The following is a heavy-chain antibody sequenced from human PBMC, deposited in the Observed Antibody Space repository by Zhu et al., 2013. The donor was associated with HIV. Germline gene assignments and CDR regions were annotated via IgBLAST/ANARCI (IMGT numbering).Heavy chain of an antibody. CDR1: GYTFTNYA. CDR2: ISGYNGNT. J-gene: IGHJ4*02. CDR3: ARPGSSGYYGYPFKFDY. Sequence: QVQLVQSGAEVKKPGASVKVSCKASGYTFTNYATSWVRQAPGQGLEWMGWISGYNGNTNYAQKFQGRVTMTTDTSTRTAYMDLRSLRSDDTAVYYCARPGSSGYYGYPFKFDYWGQGTLVTVSS. V-gene: IGHV1-18*01. D-gene: IGHD3-22*01.